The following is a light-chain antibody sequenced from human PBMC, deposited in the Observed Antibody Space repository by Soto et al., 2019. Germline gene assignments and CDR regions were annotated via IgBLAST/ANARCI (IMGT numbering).Light chain of an antibody. J-gene: IGLJ1*01. CDR3: SSYTTTTTSCV. CDR1: SNDVGGYNY. CDR2: DVS. V-gene: IGLV2-14*01. Sequence: QSALTQPASVSGSPGQSITISCTGTSNDVGGYNYVSWYQQYPDKAPTLIIYDVSNRPSGVSTRFSGSNSGNRASLTISGLQAEDEADYYWSSYTTTTTSCVFGTGTKLTVL.